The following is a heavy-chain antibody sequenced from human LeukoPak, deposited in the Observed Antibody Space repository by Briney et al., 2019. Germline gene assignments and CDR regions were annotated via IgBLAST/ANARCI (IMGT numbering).Heavy chain of an antibody. J-gene: IGHJ4*02. CDR3: ARTAYDSSDFYRFDY. V-gene: IGHV4-30-4*07. D-gene: IGHD3-22*01. Sequence: PSETLSLTCAVSGGSISSGDYSWSWIRQPPGEGLEWIGFIYNSGNTYYNPSLKSRVTLSVDTSKNQFSLNLSSVTAADTAVYYCARTAYDSSDFYRFDYWGQGALVTVSS. CDR1: GGSISSGDYS. CDR2: IYNSGNT.